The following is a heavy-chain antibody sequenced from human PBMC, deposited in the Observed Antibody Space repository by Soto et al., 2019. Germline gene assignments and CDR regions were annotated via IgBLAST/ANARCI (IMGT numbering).Heavy chain of an antibody. Sequence: QVQLVQSGAEVKKPGASVKVSCKASGYTFTNYAMHWVRQAPGQRLEWMGWINTGNANTQYSQRIQGRVTITSDTTATTAYREFSTLRSEGTAVYYCARRTNYFVHYWGQGTLVTVSS. CDR3: ARRTNYFVHY. V-gene: IGHV1-3*04. CDR2: INTGNANT. CDR1: GYTFTNYA. D-gene: IGHD3-10*02. J-gene: IGHJ1*01.